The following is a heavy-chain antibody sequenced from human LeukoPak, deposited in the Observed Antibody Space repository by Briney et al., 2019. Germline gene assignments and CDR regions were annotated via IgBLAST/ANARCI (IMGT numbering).Heavy chain of an antibody. CDR3: GRGIPVDY. CDR2: ISGNGGTK. J-gene: IGHJ4*02. CDR1: GFTFSNYY. V-gene: IGHV3-11*01. Sequence: GGSLRLSCAASGFTFSNYYISWIRQAPGKGLEWVSYISGNGGTKYDADSVKGRFIMTRDSAKKSVYLQMTSLRVEDTAVYYCGRGIPVDYWGQGLLVTVSS.